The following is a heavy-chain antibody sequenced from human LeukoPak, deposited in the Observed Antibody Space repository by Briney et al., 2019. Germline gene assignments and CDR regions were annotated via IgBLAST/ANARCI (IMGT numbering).Heavy chain of an antibody. V-gene: IGHV3-53*04. CDR1: GFTVSSTY. CDR3: GRLST. J-gene: IGHJ5*02. D-gene: IGHD2-2*01. CDR2: IDSGGST. Sequence: GGSLRLSCAASGFTVSSTYLSWVRQAPGKGLEWVSVIDSGGSTFYADSVKGRFTISRHNSKNTLYLQMNSLRPEDTAVYHCGRLSTWGQGTLVSVSS.